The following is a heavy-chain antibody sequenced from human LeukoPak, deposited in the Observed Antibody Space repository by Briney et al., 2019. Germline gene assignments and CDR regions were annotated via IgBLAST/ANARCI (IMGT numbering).Heavy chain of an antibody. V-gene: IGHV1-2*02. CDR3: AREIPSNWNDAFDY. CDR1: GYTFTGFY. Sequence: GASVKVSCKASGYTFTGFYIHWLRQAPGQGPEWMGWINPNSGGTKYAQKFQGKVALTSDSSISTAYMEVSRLQSGDTAIYYCAREIPSNWNDAFDYWGQGTLVTVSS. J-gene: IGHJ4*02. D-gene: IGHD1-20*01. CDR2: INPNSGGT.